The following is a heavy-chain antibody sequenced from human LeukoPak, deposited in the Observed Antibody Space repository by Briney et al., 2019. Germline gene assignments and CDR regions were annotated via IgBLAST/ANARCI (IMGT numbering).Heavy chain of an antibody. Sequence: SETLSLTCTVSGGSISSYYWSWIRQPPGKGLEWIGYIYTSGSTNYNPSLKSRVTISVDTFKNQFSLKLSSVTAADTAVYYCARQRSSSTTLYYFDYWGQGTLVTVSS. D-gene: IGHD2-2*01. V-gene: IGHV4-4*09. J-gene: IGHJ4*02. CDR2: IYTSGST. CDR3: ARQRSSSTTLYYFDY. CDR1: GGSISSYY.